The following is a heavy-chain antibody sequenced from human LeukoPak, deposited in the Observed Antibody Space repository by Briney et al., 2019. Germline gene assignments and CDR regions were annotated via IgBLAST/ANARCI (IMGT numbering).Heavy chain of an antibody. V-gene: IGHV1-18*01. J-gene: IGHJ6*02. D-gene: IGHD3-22*01. CDR3: ARAPLITMIVVEYYGMDV. CDR2: ISAYNGNT. CDR1: GYTFTSYG. Sequence: ASVKVSCKASGYTFTSYGISWVRQAPGQGLEWMGCISAYNGNTNYAQKLQGRVTMTTDTSTSTAYMELRSLRSDDTAVYYCARAPLITMIVVEYYGMDVWGQGTTVTVSS.